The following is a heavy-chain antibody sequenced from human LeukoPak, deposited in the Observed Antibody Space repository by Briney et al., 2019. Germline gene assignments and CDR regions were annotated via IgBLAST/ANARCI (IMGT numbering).Heavy chain of an antibody. CDR2: IYYSGST. J-gene: IGHJ4*02. D-gene: IGHD3-22*01. Sequence: SETLSLTCSVSGASAVGGGHYWGWIRQSPGKGLEYIASIYYSGSTYYSPSLNSRVTISVDKSKNQFSLKVSFVTAADTAVYYCARHYYDGTTWPFYFDYWGQGILVTVSS. CDR1: GASAVGGGHY. CDR3: ARHYYDGTTWPFYFDY. V-gene: IGHV4-39*01.